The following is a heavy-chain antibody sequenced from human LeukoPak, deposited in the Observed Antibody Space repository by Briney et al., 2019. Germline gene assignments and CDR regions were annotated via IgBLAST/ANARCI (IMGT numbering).Heavy chain of an antibody. CDR1: GFTFSTYT. CDR3: AKDFGRNLGGPGY. Sequence: GGSLRLSCAASGFTFSTYTMAWVRQAPGGGLEWVSGISGNGGGTYCADSVKGRFAISRDNSKSTLYLQMNSLRAEDTAVYYCAKDFGRNLGGPGYWGRGTLVIVSS. D-gene: IGHD1-14*01. V-gene: IGHV3-23*01. CDR2: ISGNGGGT. J-gene: IGHJ4*02.